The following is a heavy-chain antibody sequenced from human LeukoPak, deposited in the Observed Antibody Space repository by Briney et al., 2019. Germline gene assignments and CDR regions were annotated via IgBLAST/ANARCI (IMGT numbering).Heavy chain of an antibody. CDR1: GFTFSDYS. V-gene: IGHV3-48*04. Sequence: PGGSLRLSCAASGFTFSDYSMNWVRQAPGKGLEWISYIGISSGNTKYADSVKGRFTIPGDNAKNSLYLQMKSLRVEDTAVYYCARDHNYAFDNWGQGTLVTVSS. J-gene: IGHJ4*02. CDR3: ARDHNYAFDN. CDR2: IGISSGNT. D-gene: IGHD1-1*01.